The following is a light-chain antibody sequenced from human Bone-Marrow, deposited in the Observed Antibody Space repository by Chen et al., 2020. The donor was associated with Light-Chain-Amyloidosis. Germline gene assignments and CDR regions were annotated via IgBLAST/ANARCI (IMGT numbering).Light chain of an antibody. V-gene: IGLV3-25*03. Sequence: SYALTQPPSLSLSPGQTARITCSGDDLPTKYAYGYQQKPGQAPVLVIHRDTERPSGISERVSGSSSGTTATLTISGVQAEDEADYHCQSADSSGTYEVIFGGGTKLTVL. J-gene: IGLJ2*01. CDR2: RDT. CDR1: DLPTKY. CDR3: QSADSSGTYEVI.